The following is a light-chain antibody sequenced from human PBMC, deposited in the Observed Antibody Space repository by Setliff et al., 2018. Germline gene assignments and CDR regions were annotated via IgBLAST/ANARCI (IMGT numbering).Light chain of an antibody. V-gene: IGLV2-14*01. J-gene: IGLJ1*01. Sequence: QSALAQPASVSGSPGQSITISRTGTSSDVGGYNYVSWYQQHPGKAPKLMIYNVGNRPSGVSNRFSGSKSGNTASLTISGLQAEDEADYYCCSHTISSTRVCGTGTKVTVL. CDR2: NVG. CDR1: SSDVGGYNY. CDR3: CSHTISSTRV.